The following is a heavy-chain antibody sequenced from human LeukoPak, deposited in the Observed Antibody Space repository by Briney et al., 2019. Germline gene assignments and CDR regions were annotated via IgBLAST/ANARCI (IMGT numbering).Heavy chain of an antibody. CDR2: MSSDGSST. J-gene: IGHJ4*02. Sequence: GGSLRLSCAASGFTFSGYWMHWVRQAPGKGLVWVSRMSSDGSSTRYADSVKGRFTISRDSAANTLYLQMNSLRAEDTAVYYCARSHGDYSDSSGSRFDYWGQGALVTVS. D-gene: IGHD3-22*01. CDR1: GFTFSGYW. CDR3: ARSHGDYSDSSGSRFDY. V-gene: IGHV3-74*01.